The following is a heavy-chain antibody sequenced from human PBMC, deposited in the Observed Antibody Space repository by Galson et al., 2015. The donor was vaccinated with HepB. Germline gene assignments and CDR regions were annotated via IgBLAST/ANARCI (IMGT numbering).Heavy chain of an antibody. D-gene: IGHD1-20*01. CDR2: MNPNSGNT. Sequence: SVKVSCKASGYTFTGYDINWVRQATGQGLEWMGWMNPNSGNTGYAQKFQGRVTMTRNTSISTAYMELSSLRSEDTAVYYCARTAPRQYNWNVFDPWGQGTLVTVSS. CDR3: ARTAPRQYNWNVFDP. CDR1: GYTFTGYD. V-gene: IGHV1-8*01. J-gene: IGHJ5*02.